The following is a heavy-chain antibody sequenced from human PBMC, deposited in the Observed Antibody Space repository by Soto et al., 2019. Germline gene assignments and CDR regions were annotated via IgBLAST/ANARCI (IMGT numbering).Heavy chain of an antibody. CDR1: GYTFTGYY. V-gene: IGHV1-2*02. D-gene: IGHD2-15*01. J-gene: IGHJ3*02. CDR3: ARTKDGLHAFDI. Sequence: WASVKVSCKASGYTFTGYYMHWVRQAPGQGLEWMGWINPNSGGTNYAQKFQGRVTMTRDTSISTAYMELSRLRSDDTAVYYCARTKDGLHAFDIWGQGTMVTVSS. CDR2: INPNSGGT.